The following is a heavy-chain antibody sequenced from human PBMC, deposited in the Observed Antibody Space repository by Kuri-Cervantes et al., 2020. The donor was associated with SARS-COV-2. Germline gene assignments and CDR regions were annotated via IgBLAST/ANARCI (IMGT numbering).Heavy chain of an antibody. J-gene: IGHJ6*02. D-gene: IGHD3-9*01. Sequence: GSLRLSCTVSGGSISSSSYYWGWIRQPPGKGLEWIGEINHSGSTNYNPSLKSRAPISVDTSKNQFSLKLRSVTAADTAVYYCARILRRYYYGMDVWGQGTTVTVSS. CDR2: INHSGST. CDR1: GGSISSSSYY. CDR3: ARILRRYYYGMDV. V-gene: IGHV4-39*07.